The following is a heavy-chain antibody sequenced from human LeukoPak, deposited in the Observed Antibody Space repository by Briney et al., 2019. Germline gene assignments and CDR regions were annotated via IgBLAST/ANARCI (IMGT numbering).Heavy chain of an antibody. CDR1: EFTFDDYA. CDR3: AKDINREAAAGTPADY. Sequence: GGSLRLSCAASEFTFDDYAMHWVRQAPGKGLEWVSGISWNSGSIGYADSVKGRFTISRDNAKNSLYLQMNSLRAEDTALYYCAKDINREAAAGTPADYWGQGTLVTVSS. D-gene: IGHD6-13*01. J-gene: IGHJ4*02. CDR2: ISWNSGSI. V-gene: IGHV3-9*01.